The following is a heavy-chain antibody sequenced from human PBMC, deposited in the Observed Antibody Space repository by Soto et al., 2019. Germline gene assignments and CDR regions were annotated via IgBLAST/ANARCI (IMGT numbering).Heavy chain of an antibody. CDR2: ISYDGSNK. Sequence: GGSLRLSCAASPFTFTSDGMHWVRQAPGKGLEWVAVISYDGSNKYYADSVKGRFTISRDNSKNTLYLQMNSLRAEDTAVYYCAKETVDTAMVVYYFDYWGQGT. CDR3: AKETVDTAMVVYYFDY. V-gene: IGHV3-30*18. J-gene: IGHJ4*02. D-gene: IGHD5-18*01. CDR1: PFTFTSDG.